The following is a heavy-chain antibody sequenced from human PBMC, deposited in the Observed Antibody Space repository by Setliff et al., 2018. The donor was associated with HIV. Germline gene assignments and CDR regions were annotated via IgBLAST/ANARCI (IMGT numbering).Heavy chain of an antibody. Sequence: PSETLSLTCTVSGGSISSGNYYWSWIRQPAGKGLEWIGRIYTSGSTNYNPSLKCRVTISLDTSKNQFSLNLSSVTAADTAVYYCARRSPGGGYYMDVWGRGTTVTVSS. D-gene: IGHD3-16*01. CDR3: ARRSPGGGYYMDV. V-gene: IGHV4-61*02. CDR2: IYTSGST. CDR1: GGSISSGNYY. J-gene: IGHJ6*03.